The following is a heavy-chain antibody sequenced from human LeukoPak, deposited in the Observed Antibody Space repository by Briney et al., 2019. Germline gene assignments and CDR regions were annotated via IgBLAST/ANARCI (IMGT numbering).Heavy chain of an antibody. V-gene: IGHV3-48*02. J-gene: IGHJ4*02. CDR2: ITSSSGSI. CDR3: AFQSGGIVY. Sequence: PGGSLRLSCAASGFTFSTHHMTCVRQAPGKGLEWISYITSSSGSIYYADSVKGRFTISRDNAKNSLFLQMHSLRHEDTAVYYCAFQSGGIVYWGQGTLVTVSS. CDR1: GFTFSTHH. D-gene: IGHD1-26*01.